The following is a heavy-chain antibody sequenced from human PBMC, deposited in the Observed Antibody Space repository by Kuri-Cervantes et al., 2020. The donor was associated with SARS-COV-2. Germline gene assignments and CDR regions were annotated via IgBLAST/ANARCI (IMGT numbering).Heavy chain of an antibody. V-gene: IGHV3-30-3*01. CDR3: ARDFGYSSAVFDY. J-gene: IGHJ4*02. Sequence: GGSLRLSCAASGFTFSSYAMHWVRQAPGKGLEWVAVISYDGSNKYYADSVKGRFTISRDNSKNTLYLQMNSLRAEDTAVYHCARDFGYSSAVFDYWGQGTLVTVSS. CDR2: ISYDGSNK. CDR1: GFTFSSYA. D-gene: IGHD6-19*01.